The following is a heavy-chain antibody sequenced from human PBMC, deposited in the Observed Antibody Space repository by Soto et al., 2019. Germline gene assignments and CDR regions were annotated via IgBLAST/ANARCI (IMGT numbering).Heavy chain of an antibody. CDR1: GYSFNIYW. Sequence: PGESLKISCKASGYSFNIYWIGWVRQLPGKGLEWMGVVYPDDSDTIYSPSFQGQVTISVDKSISTAYLQWSSLKASDTAMYYCARRVHSNGPGGVLDFWGQGTTVTVSS. D-gene: IGHD3-3*01. CDR2: VYPDDSDT. V-gene: IGHV5-51*01. J-gene: IGHJ6*02. CDR3: ARRVHSNGPGGVLDF.